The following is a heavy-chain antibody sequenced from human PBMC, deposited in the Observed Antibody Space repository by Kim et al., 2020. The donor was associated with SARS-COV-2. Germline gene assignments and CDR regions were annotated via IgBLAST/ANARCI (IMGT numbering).Heavy chain of an antibody. J-gene: IGHJ4*02. CDR2: ISYDGSNK. CDR1: GFTFSSYA. D-gene: IGHD2-15*01. CDR3: ARWGEGLGC. V-gene: IGHV3-30-3*01. Sequence: GGSLRLSCAASGFTFSSYAMHWVRQAPGKGLEWVAVISYDGSNKYYADSVKGRFTISRDNSKNTLYLQMNSLRAEDTAVYYCARWGEGLGCWGQGTLVTVSS.